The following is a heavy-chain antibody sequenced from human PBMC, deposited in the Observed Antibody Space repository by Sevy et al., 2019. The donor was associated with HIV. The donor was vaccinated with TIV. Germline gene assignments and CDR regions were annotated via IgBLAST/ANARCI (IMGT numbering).Heavy chain of an antibody. Sequence: GGSLRLSCAASGFSFSSYGMSWVRQTPGQGLEWVSAISGSGGSTYYADSVKGRFTISRDNSKNMLYLQVISLRAEDTAVYYCAKGGFTMVRGVFDYWGQGTLVTVSS. CDR2: ISGSGGST. J-gene: IGHJ4*02. CDR1: GFSFSSYG. V-gene: IGHV3-23*01. CDR3: AKGGFTMVRGVFDY. D-gene: IGHD3-10*01.